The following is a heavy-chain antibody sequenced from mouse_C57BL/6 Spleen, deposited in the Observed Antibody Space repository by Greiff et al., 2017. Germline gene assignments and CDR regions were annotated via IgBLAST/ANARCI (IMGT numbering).Heavy chain of an antibody. Sequence: VQLQQSGPELVKPGASVKIPCKASGYTFTDYNMDWVKQSHGKSLEWIGDINPNNGGTIYNQKFKGKATLTVDKSSSTAYMELRSLTSEDTAVYYCARGSQIYYDYDWFAYWGQGTLVTVSA. CDR1: GYTFTDYN. V-gene: IGHV1-18*01. J-gene: IGHJ3*01. D-gene: IGHD2-4*01. CDR3: ARGSQIYYDYDWFAY. CDR2: INPNNGGT.